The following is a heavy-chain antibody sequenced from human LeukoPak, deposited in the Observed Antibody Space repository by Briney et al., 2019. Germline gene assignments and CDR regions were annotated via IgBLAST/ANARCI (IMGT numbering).Heavy chain of an antibody. Sequence: GGSLRLSCAASGITFSSYDMNWVRQAPGKGLEWVSYISSSSSNIYYADSVKGRFTISRDNAKNSLYLQMNSLRDEDTAVYYCARDSDEFSPGRLGYWGQGILVTVSS. CDR2: ISSSSSNI. J-gene: IGHJ4*02. CDR3: ARDSDEFSPGRLGY. CDR1: GITFSSYD. D-gene: IGHD1-26*01. V-gene: IGHV3-48*02.